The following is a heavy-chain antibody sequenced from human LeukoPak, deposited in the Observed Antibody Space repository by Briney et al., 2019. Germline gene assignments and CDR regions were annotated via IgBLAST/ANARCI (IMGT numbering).Heavy chain of an antibody. D-gene: IGHD3-10*01. CDR2: INPNSGGT. CDR3: AREIRHELLWSGESPLPYFDY. J-gene: IGHJ4*02. V-gene: IGHV1-2*02. CDR1: GYTFTGYY. Sequence: ASVKVSCKASGYTFTGYYMHWVRQAPGQGPEWMGWINPNSGGTNYAQKFQGRVTMTRDTSISTTYMELSRLRSDDTAVYYCAREIRHELLWSGESPLPYFDYWGQGTLVTVSS.